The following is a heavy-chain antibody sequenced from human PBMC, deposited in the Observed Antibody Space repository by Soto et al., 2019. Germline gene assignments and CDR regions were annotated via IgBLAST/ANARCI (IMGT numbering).Heavy chain of an antibody. Sequence: EVQLLESGGGLVQPGGSLRLSCAASGFTVSTYGVTWVRQAPGKGLEWVSGFTGVIGTTHYADSVKGRFTITRDNSTTTVYLHMNSLRVEDTAVYYCARWNGYGDYWGRGTLVTVSS. CDR3: ARWNGYGDY. D-gene: IGHD1-1*01. CDR2: FTGVIGTT. J-gene: IGHJ4*02. V-gene: IGHV3-23*01. CDR1: GFTVSTYG.